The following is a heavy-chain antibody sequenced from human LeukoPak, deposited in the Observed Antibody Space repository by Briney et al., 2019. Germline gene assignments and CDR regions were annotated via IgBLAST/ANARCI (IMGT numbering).Heavy chain of an antibody. J-gene: IGHJ3*02. CDR3: ARLTDLGLPDAFDI. Sequence: SETLSLTCIVSGGSISGYFWSWIRQPPGKGLEWIGFIYYSGSTNYNPSLKSRVTISADTSKNQFSLNLSSVTAADTAVYYCARLTDLGLPDAFDIWGRGTLVTVSS. D-gene: IGHD4/OR15-4a*01. V-gene: IGHV4-59*08. CDR2: IYYSGST. CDR1: GGSISGYF.